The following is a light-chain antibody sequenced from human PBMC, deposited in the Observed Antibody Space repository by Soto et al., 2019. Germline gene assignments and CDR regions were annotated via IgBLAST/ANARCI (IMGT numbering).Light chain of an antibody. V-gene: IGKV3-15*01. CDR1: QSVSSN. J-gene: IGKJ4*01. CDR3: QQYNNWPPLT. Sequence: EIVKTQSPATLSVSPGERATLSCRASQSVSSNLAWYQQKPGQAPRLLIYAASTRATGIPARFSGSGSGTEFTLTISSLQSEDFAVYYCQQYNNWPPLTFGGGTKVEIK. CDR2: AAS.